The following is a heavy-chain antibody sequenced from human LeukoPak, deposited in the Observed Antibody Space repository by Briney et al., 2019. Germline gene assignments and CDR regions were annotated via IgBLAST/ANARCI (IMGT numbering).Heavy chain of an antibody. CDR2: INHSGST. Sequence: SSETLSLTCAVYGGSFSGYYWSWIRQPPGKGLEWIGEINHSGSTNYNPSLKSRVTISVDTSKNQFSLKLSSVTAADTAVYYCARGYVWGSYRWDYFDYWGQGTLVTVSS. V-gene: IGHV4-34*01. CDR3: ARGYVWGSYRWDYFDY. CDR1: GGSFSGYY. J-gene: IGHJ4*02. D-gene: IGHD3-16*02.